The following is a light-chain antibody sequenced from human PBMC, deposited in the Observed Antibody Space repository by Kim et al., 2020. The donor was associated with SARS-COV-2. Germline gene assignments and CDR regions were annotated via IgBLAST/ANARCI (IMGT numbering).Light chain of an antibody. Sequence: SAGEAAAHSCRASRSGCGNCLAWYQQKPGQAPRLLIYSGSSRATGVPERFSGSGSGTEFILSISRLEPEDFAMYYCQQYGTAPPYTFGQGTKLEI. J-gene: IGKJ2*01. CDR3: QQYGTAPPYT. CDR1: RSGCGNC. V-gene: IGKV3-20*01. CDR2: SGS.